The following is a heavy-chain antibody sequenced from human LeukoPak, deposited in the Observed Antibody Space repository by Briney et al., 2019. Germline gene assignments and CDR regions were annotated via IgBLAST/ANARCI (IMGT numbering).Heavy chain of an antibody. D-gene: IGHD3-22*01. CDR3: ATVSGYSDAFDI. CDR2: INPNSGGT. V-gene: IGHV1-2*02. Sequence: ASVKVSCKASGYTFTGYYMHWVRQAPGQGLEGMGWINPNSGGTNYAQKFQGRVTMTRDTSISTAYMELSRLRSDDTAVYYCATVSGYSDAFDIWGQGTMVTVSS. J-gene: IGHJ3*02. CDR1: GYTFTGYY.